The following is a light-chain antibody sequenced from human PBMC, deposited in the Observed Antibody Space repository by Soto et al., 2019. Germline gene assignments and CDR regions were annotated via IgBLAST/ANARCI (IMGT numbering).Light chain of an antibody. CDR1: SSDVGSYNL. CDR3: CSYAGSVV. Sequence: QSALTQPASGAGSPGQSITISCTGTSSDVGSYNLVSWYPQHPGKAPKLIIYEGSKRPSGVSNRFSGSKSGNTASLTISGLQAEDEAEYYCCSYAGSVVFGGGTKLTVL. J-gene: IGLJ2*01. CDR2: EGS. V-gene: IGLV2-23*01.